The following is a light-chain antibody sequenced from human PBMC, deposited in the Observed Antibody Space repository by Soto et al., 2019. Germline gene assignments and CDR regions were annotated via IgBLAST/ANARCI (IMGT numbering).Light chain of an antibody. CDR3: SSYGGTNNVL. CDR1: SSDVGGYDS. Sequence: QSALTQPPSASGSPGQSVTISCTGTSSDVGGYDSVSWYQQHPGKAPKLMIYEVIKRPSGVPDRFSGSKSGYTASLTVSGLQPEDEADYYCSSYGGTNNVLFGGGTKLTVL. J-gene: IGLJ2*01. CDR2: EVI. V-gene: IGLV2-8*01.